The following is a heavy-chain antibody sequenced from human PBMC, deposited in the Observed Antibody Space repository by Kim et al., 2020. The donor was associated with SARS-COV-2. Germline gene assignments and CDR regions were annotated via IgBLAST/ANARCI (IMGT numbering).Heavy chain of an antibody. CDR1: GDNISTNTAA. CDR2: TYYRSKWYN. D-gene: IGHD5-12*01. Sequence: SQTLSLTCAISGDNISTNTAAWNWIRQSPSRGLEWLGRTYYRSKWYNDYAEAVESRITVRPDTSKNHFSLQLKSVTPEDTALYYCARGVEMATITSLVRGMDVWGQGTAVTVSS. V-gene: IGHV6-1*01. J-gene: IGHJ6*02. CDR3: ARGVEMATITSLVRGMDV.